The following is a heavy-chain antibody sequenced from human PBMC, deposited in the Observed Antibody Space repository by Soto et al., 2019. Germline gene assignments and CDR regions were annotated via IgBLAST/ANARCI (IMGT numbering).Heavy chain of an antibody. J-gene: IGHJ6*02. V-gene: IGHV6-1*01. CDR3: ARAGYQPDYYYYGMDV. CDR2: TYYRSKWYN. Sequence: KQSQTLSLTCAISGDSVSSNSAAWNWIRQSPSRGLEWLGRTYYRSKWYNDYAVSVKSRITINPDTSKNQFSLHLNSVTPEDTAVYYCARAGYQPDYYYYGMDVWGQGTTVTVSS. CDR1: GDSVSSNSAA. D-gene: IGHD6-13*01.